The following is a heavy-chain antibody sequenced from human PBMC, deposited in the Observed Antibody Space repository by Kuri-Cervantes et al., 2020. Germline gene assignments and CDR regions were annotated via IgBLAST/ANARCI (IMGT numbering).Heavy chain of an antibody. D-gene: IGHD5-24*01. V-gene: IGHV3-30*01. J-gene: IGHJ4*02. CDR3: AQSGDGYNGPFDY. Sequence: GGSLRLSCAASGFTFSSYAMHWVRQAPGKGLEWVAVISYDGSNKYYADSVKGRFTISRDNSKNTLYLQMNSLRAEDTAAYYCAQSGDGYNGPFDYWGQGTLVTVSS. CDR1: GFTFSSYA. CDR2: ISYDGSNK.